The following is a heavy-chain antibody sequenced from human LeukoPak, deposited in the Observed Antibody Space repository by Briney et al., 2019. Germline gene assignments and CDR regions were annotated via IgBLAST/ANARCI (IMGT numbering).Heavy chain of an antibody. V-gene: IGHV5-51*01. CDR3: ARGAATLNFDY. Sequence: GESLKISCKGSGYSFTNYWIGWVRQMPGKGLEWMGIIYSDDSDTIYSPSFQGQVTISADKSISTAYLQWSSLKASDTAMYYCARGAATLNFDYWGQGTLVTVSS. CDR2: IYSDDSDT. D-gene: IGHD6-25*01. CDR1: GYSFTNYW. J-gene: IGHJ4*02.